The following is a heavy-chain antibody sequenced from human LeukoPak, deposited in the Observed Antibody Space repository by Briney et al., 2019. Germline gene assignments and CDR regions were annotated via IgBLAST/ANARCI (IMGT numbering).Heavy chain of an antibody. V-gene: IGHV4-31*03. D-gene: IGHD3-10*01. J-gene: IGHJ4*02. CDR1: GGSISSGDYY. CDR3: ARGSTLIRGFDY. CDR2: IFYSGSA. Sequence: SQTLSLTCTVSGGSISSGDYYWNWIRQHPEKSLEWIGYIFYSGSAYYNPSLKSRVTISVDTSKNQFSLKLSSVTASDTAVYYCARGSTLIRGFDYWGQGTLVTVSS.